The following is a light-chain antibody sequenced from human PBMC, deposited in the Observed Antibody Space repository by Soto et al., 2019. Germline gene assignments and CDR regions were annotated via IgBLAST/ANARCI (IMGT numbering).Light chain of an antibody. V-gene: IGLV2-8*01. CDR1: RNDIGAYEF. J-gene: IGLJ1*01. Sequence: QSALIQPPSASGSPGQSVTISCTGTRNDIGAYEFVSWYQHHPGKAPKLIIYEVVQRPSGVPDRFSGSKSGNTASLTVSGPQPADEADYYCRPYPASNTYVFGNGTKVTVL. CDR2: EVV. CDR3: RPYPASNTYV.